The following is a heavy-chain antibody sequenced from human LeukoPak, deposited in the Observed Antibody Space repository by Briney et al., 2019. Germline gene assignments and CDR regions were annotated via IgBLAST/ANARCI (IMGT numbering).Heavy chain of an antibody. V-gene: IGHV3-30*04. J-gene: IGHJ4*02. D-gene: IGHD3-3*02. CDR2: ISSDGSIK. Sequence: GGSLRLSCAASGFTFSAYAMHWVRQAPGKGLEWVAVISSDGSIKYYADSVKGRFTISRDNSENTMWLQMGSLRAEDTAVYYCARGSVSKYRFFDNGGQGILVTVSS. CDR3: ARGSVSKYRFFDN. CDR1: GFTFSAYA.